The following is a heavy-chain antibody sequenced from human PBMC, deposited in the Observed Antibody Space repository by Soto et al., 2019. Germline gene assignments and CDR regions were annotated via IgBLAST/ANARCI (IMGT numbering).Heavy chain of an antibody. Sequence: ASVKVSCKASGYTFTSYGISWVRQAPGQGLEWMGWISAYNGNTNYAQKLQGRVTMTTDTSTSTAYMELRSLRSDDTAVYYCARDTPPYGDYVSWFDPWGQGTLVTSPQ. V-gene: IGHV1-18*01. CDR1: GYTFTSYG. D-gene: IGHD4-17*01. J-gene: IGHJ5*02. CDR2: ISAYNGNT. CDR3: ARDTPPYGDYVSWFDP.